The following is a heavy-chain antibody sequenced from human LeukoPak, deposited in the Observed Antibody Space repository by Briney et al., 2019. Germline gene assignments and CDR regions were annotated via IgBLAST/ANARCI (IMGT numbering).Heavy chain of an antibody. D-gene: IGHD6-13*01. CDR2: INHSGST. V-gene: IGHV4-38-2*02. J-gene: IGHJ5*02. CDR3: ARGPYSSSWYLLGWFDP. Sequence: SETLSLTCTVSGYSISSGYYWGWIRQPPGKGLEWIGEINHSGSTNYNPSLKSRVTISVDTSKNQFSLKLSSVTAADTAVYYCARGPYSSSWYLLGWFDPWGQGTLVTVSS. CDR1: GYSISSGYY.